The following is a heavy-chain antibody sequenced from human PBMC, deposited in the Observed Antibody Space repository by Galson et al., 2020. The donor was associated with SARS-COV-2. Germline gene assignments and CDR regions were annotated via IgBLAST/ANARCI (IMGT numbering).Heavy chain of an antibody. D-gene: IGHD3-3*01. CDR2: IYYSGST. V-gene: IGHV4-61*05. Sequence: SETLSLTCTVSGGSISSSSYYWGWIRQPPGKGLEWIGYIYYSGSTNYNPSLKSRVTISVDTSKNQFSLKLSSVTAADTAVYYCARAAQTYYDFWSGYYNAPHFDYWGQGTLVTVSS. CDR1: GGSISSSSYY. CDR3: ARAAQTYYDFWSGYYNAPHFDY. J-gene: IGHJ4*02.